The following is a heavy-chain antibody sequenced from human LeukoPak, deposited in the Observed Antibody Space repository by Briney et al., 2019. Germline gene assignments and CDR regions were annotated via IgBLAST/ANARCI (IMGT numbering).Heavy chain of an antibody. Sequence: SETLSLTCTVSGGSISSSSYYWGWIRQPPGKGLEWIETIFYSGSTYHNPSLKSRVTISVDTSKNQFSLRLSSVTAADTAVYYCASARAAAGQYYFDYWGQGALVTVSS. D-gene: IGHD6-13*01. CDR3: ASARAAAGQYYFDY. CDR2: IFYSGST. CDR1: GGSISSSSYY. J-gene: IGHJ4*02. V-gene: IGHV4-39*01.